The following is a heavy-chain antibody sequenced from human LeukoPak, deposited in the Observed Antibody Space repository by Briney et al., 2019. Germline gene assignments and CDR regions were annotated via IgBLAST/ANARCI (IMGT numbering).Heavy chain of an antibody. V-gene: IGHV3-48*04. Sequence: TGGSLRLPCAASGFTFSSYSMNWVRQAPGKGLEWVSYISSSSSTIYYADSVKGRFTISRDNAKNSLYLQMNSLRAEDTAVYYCARTVWFGELSPYNWFDPWGQGTLVTVSS. D-gene: IGHD3-10*01. CDR1: GFTFSSYS. J-gene: IGHJ5*02. CDR2: ISSSSSTI. CDR3: ARTVWFGELSPYNWFDP.